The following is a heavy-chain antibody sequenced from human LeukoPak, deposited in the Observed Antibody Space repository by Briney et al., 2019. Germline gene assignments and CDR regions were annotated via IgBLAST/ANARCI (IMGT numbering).Heavy chain of an antibody. CDR3: ADPFADAFDI. J-gene: IGHJ3*02. CDR1: GFTFSVYW. D-gene: IGHD3-3*01. V-gene: IGHV3-74*01. Sequence: PGGSLRLSCAASGFTFSVYWMHWVRQAPGKGLVWVSHINPDGTTTTYADSVKGRFTISRDNAKNTLYLQMSSLRAEDTAVYYCADPFADAFDIWGRGTMVTVSS. CDR2: INPDGTTT.